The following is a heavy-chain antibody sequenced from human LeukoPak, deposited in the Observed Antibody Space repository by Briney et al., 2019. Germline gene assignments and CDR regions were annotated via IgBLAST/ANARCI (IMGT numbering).Heavy chain of an antibody. V-gene: IGHV4-4*07. Sequence: SETLSLTCTVSGGSISSYYWSWIRQPAGKGLEWIGRIYTSWSTNYNPSLKSRVTMSVDTSKNQFSLKLSSVTAADTAVYYCARDLREFIAAAGYYYYYGMDVWGQGTTVTVSS. J-gene: IGHJ6*02. D-gene: IGHD6-13*01. CDR1: GGSISSYY. CDR3: ARDLREFIAAAGYYYYYGMDV. CDR2: IYTSWST.